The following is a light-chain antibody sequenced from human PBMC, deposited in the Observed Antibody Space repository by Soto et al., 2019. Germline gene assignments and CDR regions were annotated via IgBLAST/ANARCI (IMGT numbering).Light chain of an antibody. CDR2: NND. CDR1: NSNLGSNT. Sequence: QPVLTQPPSASGTPGQRVTISCSGSNSNLGSNTVNWYQHLPGTAPELLIYNNDQRPSGVPDRFSGSKSGTSASLAISGLQSDDESDFYCAAWDDSLNGWVFGGGTKVTVL. CDR3: AAWDDSLNGWV. J-gene: IGLJ3*02. V-gene: IGLV1-44*01.